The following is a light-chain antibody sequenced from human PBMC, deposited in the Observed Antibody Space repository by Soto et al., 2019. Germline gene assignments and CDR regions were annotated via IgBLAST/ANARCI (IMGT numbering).Light chain of an antibody. CDR1: ESVSSN. Sequence: EIVMTQSPATVSVSPGERATLSCRAGESVSSNLAWYQQKPGQAPRLLIYGASTRATGIPARFSGSGSGTEFTLTISSLQSEDFAVYYCQQYNNWPSTFGGGTKVDIK. V-gene: IGKV3-15*01. CDR2: GAS. J-gene: IGKJ4*01. CDR3: QQYNNWPST.